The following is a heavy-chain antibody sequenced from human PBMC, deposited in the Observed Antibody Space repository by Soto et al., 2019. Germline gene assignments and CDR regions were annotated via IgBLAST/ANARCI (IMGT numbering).Heavy chain of an antibody. CDR3: AREGRGYCSGGSCYSGRDYYGMDV. CDR1: GGTFSSSA. CDR2: IIPIFGTA. V-gene: IGHV1-69*01. J-gene: IGHJ6*02. Sequence: QVQLVQSGAEVKKPGSSVKVSCKASGGTFSSSAISWVRLAPGQGLKWMGGIIPIFGTANYAQKFQGRVTITADESTSTAYMELSSLRSEDTAVYYCAREGRGYCSGGSCYSGRDYYGMDVWGQGTTVTVSS. D-gene: IGHD2-15*01.